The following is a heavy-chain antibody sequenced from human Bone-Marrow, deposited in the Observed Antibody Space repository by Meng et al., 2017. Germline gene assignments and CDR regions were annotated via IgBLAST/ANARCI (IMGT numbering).Heavy chain of an antibody. V-gene: IGHV3-30*04. CDR2: ISYDGSNK. CDR3: ARDRESSGWYVAYYYYGMNV. CDR1: GFTFSSYA. D-gene: IGHD6-19*01. Sequence: GESLKISCAASGFTFSSYAMHWVRQAQGKGLEWVAVISYDGSNKYYADSVKGRFTISRDNSKNTLYLQMNRLRAEDTAVYYCARDRESSGWYVAYYYYGMNVWGQGTTVTVSS. J-gene: IGHJ6*01.